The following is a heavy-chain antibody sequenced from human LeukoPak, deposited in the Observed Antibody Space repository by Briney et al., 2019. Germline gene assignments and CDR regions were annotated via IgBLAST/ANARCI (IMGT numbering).Heavy chain of an antibody. D-gene: IGHD6-6*01. CDR2: INHSGST. Sequence: PSETLSLTCAVYGGSFSGYYWSWIRQPPGKGLEWIGEINHSGSTNYNPSLKSRVTISVDTSKNQFSLKLSSVTAADTAVYYCARSQMLVFDYWGQGTLVTVSS. CDR1: GGSFSGYY. J-gene: IGHJ4*02. V-gene: IGHV4-34*01. CDR3: ARSQMLVFDY.